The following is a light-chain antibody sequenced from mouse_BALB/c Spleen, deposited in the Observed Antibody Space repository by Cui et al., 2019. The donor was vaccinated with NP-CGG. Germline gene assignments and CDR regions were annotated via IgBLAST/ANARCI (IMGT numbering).Light chain of an antibody. CDR1: AGAVTSNNF. J-gene: IGLJ1*01. CDR2: GTN. V-gene: IGLV1*01. Sequence: AVVTQDSALTTSPGETVTLTCRSSAGAVTSNNFANWVQEKPDQLFTGLIGGTNNRAPGVPARFSGSLIGDKAALTITGAQTEDEAIYFCALWYSNHWVFGGGTKLTVL. CDR3: ALWYSNHWV.